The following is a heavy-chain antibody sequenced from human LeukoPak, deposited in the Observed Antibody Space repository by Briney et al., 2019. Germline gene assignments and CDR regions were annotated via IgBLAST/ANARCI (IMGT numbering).Heavy chain of an antibody. CDR1: GFTFSDSA. CDR3: ARDIQLST. J-gene: IGHJ3*01. CDR2: ISFSGANT. D-gene: IGHD5-24*01. Sequence: GSLRLSCAASGFTFSDSAMSWVRQAPGEGLEWVSLISFSGANTYYADSVKGRFTISRDNSKDTLYLLMNSLRAEDTAIYYCARDIQLSTWGLGTMVTVSS. V-gene: IGHV3-23*01.